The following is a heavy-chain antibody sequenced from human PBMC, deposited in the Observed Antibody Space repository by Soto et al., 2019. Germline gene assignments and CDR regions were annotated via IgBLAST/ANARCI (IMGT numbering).Heavy chain of an antibody. D-gene: IGHD6-13*01. CDR2: IWYDGSNK. CDR1: GFTFSSYG. CDR3: ARLDSSSPFNWFDP. Sequence: GGSLRLSCAASGFTFSSYGMHWVRQAPGKGLEWVAVIWYDGSNKYYADSVKGRFTISRDNSKNTLYLQMNSLRAEDTAVYYCARLDSSSPFNWFDPWGQGTLVTVSS. J-gene: IGHJ5*02. V-gene: IGHV3-33*01.